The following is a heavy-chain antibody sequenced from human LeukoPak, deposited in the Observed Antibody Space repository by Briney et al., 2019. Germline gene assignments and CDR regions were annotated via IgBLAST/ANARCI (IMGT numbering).Heavy chain of an antibody. Sequence: PGGSLRLSCAASGFVFSSYAMSWVRQAPGKGLEWVSTITTSGGTTYYADSVKGRFTISRDNSRNTLYLQMNSLRAEDTAVYYCAKGTRATFDSWGQGSLVTVSS. V-gene: IGHV3-23*01. CDR1: GFVFSSYA. CDR3: AKGTRATFDS. CDR2: ITTSGGTT. D-gene: IGHD5-12*01. J-gene: IGHJ4*02.